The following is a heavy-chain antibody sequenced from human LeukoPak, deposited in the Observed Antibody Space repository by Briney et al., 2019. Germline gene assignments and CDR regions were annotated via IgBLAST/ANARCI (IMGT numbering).Heavy chain of an antibody. Sequence: ASVRFSSNVSGDSLNLLSMHWVRQAPGKGLEWMGGFDPDVGETVSAQHFRDRVTMTEDTSTDTAYMHLTNLRPEDTAIYYCAAAPLNEFWWKFWGQGTLVTVSS. V-gene: IGHV1-24*01. CDR2: FDPDVGET. CDR3: AAAPLNEFWWKF. J-gene: IGHJ4*02. CDR1: GDSLNLLS. D-gene: IGHD3-3*01.